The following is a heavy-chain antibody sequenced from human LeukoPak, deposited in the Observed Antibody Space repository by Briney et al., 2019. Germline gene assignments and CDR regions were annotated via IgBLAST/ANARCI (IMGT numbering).Heavy chain of an antibody. D-gene: IGHD2/OR15-2a*01. V-gene: IGHV4-34*01. Sequence: SSETLSLTCAVYGGSFSGYYWSWIRQPPGKGLEWIGEINHSGSTNYNPSLKSRVTISVDTSKNQFSPKLSSVTAADTAVYYCASYLSAVFDYWGQGTLVTVSS. CDR2: INHSGST. J-gene: IGHJ4*02. CDR1: GGSFSGYY. CDR3: ASYLSAVFDY.